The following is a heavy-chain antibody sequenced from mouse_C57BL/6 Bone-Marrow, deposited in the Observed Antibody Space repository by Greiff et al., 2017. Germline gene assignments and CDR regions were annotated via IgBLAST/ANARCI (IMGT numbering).Heavy chain of an antibody. CDR3: ARSGYSNPWFAY. CDR2: INPYNGGT. D-gene: IGHD2-5*01. CDR1: GYTFTDYY. J-gene: IGHJ3*01. Sequence: DVQLQESGPVLVKPGASVKMSCKASGYTFTDYYMNWVKQSHGKSLEWIGVINPYNGGTSYNQKFKGKATLTVDKSSSTAYMELNSLTSEDSAVYYCARSGYSNPWFAYWGQGTLVTVSA. V-gene: IGHV1-19*01.